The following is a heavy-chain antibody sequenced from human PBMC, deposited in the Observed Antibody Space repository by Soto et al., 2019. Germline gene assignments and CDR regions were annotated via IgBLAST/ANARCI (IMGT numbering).Heavy chain of an antibody. Sequence: GGSLRLSCAASGFTFSSYWMSWVRQAPGKGLEWVANIKQHGSERWDVDSVKGRFTISRDNAKNSLYLQMKSLRPEGRAVHFSASGAVGVPGYWGQGTLVTVSS. CDR1: GFTFSSYW. CDR2: IKQHGSER. V-gene: IGHV3-7*05. J-gene: IGHJ4*02. CDR3: ASGAVGVPGY. D-gene: IGHD2-8*02.